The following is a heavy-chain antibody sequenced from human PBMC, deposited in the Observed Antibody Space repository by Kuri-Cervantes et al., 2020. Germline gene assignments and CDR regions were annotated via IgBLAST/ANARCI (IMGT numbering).Heavy chain of an antibody. CDR2: INHSGST. J-gene: IGHJ3*01. Sequence: SETLSLTCAVYGGSFSGYYWSWIRQPPGKGLEWIGEINHSGSTNYNPSLKSRVTISVDTSKNQFSLKLSSVTAEDTALYYCAKELAAGGSGAFDVWGQGTLVTVSS. CDR3: AKELAAGGSGAFDV. D-gene: IGHD6-13*01. V-gene: IGHV4-34*01. CDR1: GGSFSGYY.